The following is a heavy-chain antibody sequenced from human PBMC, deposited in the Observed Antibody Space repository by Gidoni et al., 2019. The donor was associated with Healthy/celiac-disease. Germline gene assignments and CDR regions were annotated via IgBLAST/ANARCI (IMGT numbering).Heavy chain of an antibody. CDR2: IRSKADGGKT. CDR3: TRELTIFGVEGWDDAFDI. CDR1: GFTFGDYA. Sequence: EVQLVESGGGLVQPGRSLRLSCTASGFTFGDYAMSWVRQAPGKGLEWVGFIRSKADGGKTEYAASVKGRFTISRDDSKSIAYLQMNSLKTEDTAVYYCTRELTIFGVEGWDDAFDIWGQGTMVTVSS. D-gene: IGHD3-3*01. J-gene: IGHJ3*02. V-gene: IGHV3-49*04.